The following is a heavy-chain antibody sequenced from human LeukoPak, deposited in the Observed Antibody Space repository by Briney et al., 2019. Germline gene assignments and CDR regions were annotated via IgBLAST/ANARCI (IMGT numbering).Heavy chain of an antibody. CDR1: GFTVSSNY. V-gene: IGHV3-66*01. J-gene: IGHJ4*02. D-gene: IGHD6-19*01. CDR2: IYSGGST. Sequence: GGSLRISCAASGFTVSSNYMSWVRQAPGKGLEWVSVIYSGGSTYYADSVKGRFTISRDNSKNTLYLQMNSLRAEDTAVYYCAKGRGTSDWYFDYWGQGTLVTVSS. CDR3: AKGRGTSDWYFDY.